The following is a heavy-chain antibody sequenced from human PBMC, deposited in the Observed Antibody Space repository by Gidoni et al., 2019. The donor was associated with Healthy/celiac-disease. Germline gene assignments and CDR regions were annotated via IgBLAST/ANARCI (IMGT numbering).Heavy chain of an antibody. CDR1: GYPFTGYY. CDR3: ARYFDWLLTSGYYYYYGMDV. V-gene: IGHV1-2*02. Sequence: QVQLVQSGAAVKKHGASVKVSCKASGYPFTGYYMHWVRQAPGQGLEWMGWINPNSGGTNYAQKFQGRVTMTRDTSISTAYMELSRLRSDDTAVYYCARYFDWLLTSGYYYYYGMDVWGQGTTVTVSS. CDR2: INPNSGGT. J-gene: IGHJ6*02. D-gene: IGHD3-9*01.